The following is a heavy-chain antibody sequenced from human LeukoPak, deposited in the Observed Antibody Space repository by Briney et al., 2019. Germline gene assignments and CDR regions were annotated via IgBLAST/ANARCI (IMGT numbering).Heavy chain of an antibody. J-gene: IGHJ6*02. CDR3: AREAYSNYDYYYYYGMDV. CDR2: IYSGGST. V-gene: IGHV3-53*01. D-gene: IGHD4-11*01. Sequence: QPGGSLRLSCAASGFTVSGNYMSWVRQAPGKGLEWVSVIYSGGSTYYADSVKGRFTISRDNSKNTLYLQMNSLRAEDTAVYYCAREAYSNYDYYYYYGMDVWGQGTTVTVSS. CDR1: GFTVSGNY.